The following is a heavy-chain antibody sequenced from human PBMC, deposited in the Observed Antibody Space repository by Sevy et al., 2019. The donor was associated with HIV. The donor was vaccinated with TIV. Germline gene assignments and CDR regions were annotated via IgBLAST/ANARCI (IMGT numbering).Heavy chain of an antibody. Sequence: GGSLRLSCAASGFTFSNYWMSWVRQAPGKGLEWMAHIKRDGSEKYYVDSVKGRFTISRDNAKNSLYLQMNSLRAEDTAVYYCARDCSSTTCLWGMDVWGQGTTVTVSS. CDR2: IKRDGSEK. CDR3: ARDCSSTTCLWGMDV. J-gene: IGHJ6*02. D-gene: IGHD2-2*01. V-gene: IGHV3-7*03. CDR1: GFTFSNYW.